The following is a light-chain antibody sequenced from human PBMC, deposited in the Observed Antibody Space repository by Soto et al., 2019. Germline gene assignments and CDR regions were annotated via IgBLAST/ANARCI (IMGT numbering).Light chain of an antibody. Sequence: QSVLTQPPSASGSPGQSVTISCTGTSSDVGGYNYVSWYQQHPGKAPKLMISEVNKRPSGVPDRFSGSKSGNTASLTVSGLQAEDEADYYCSSYAGGPYVFGNGTKVTVL. V-gene: IGLV2-8*01. J-gene: IGLJ1*01. CDR1: SSDVGGYNY. CDR2: EVN. CDR3: SSYAGGPYV.